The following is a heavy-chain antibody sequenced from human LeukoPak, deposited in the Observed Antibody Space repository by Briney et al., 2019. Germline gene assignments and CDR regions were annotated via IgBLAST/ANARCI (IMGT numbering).Heavy chain of an antibody. CDR3: ARDLHDFWSGYFHYMDV. J-gene: IGHJ6*03. CDR1: GFTFRNYA. V-gene: IGHV3-7*01. Sequence: GGSLRLSCEASGFTFRNYAMSWVRQAPGKGLEWVANIKQDGSEKYYVDSVKGRFTISRDNAKNSLYLQMNSLRAEDTAVYYCARDLHDFWSGYFHYMDVWGKGTTVTVSS. D-gene: IGHD3-3*01. CDR2: IKQDGSEK.